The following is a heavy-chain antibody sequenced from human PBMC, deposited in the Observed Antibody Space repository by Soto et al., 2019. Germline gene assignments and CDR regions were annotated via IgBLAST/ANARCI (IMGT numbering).Heavy chain of an antibody. CDR1: GYTFTSYG. CDR2: ISAYNGNT. J-gene: IGHJ3*02. CDR3: ARDRAPVTIFGVVIPHTFDI. V-gene: IGHV1-18*01. D-gene: IGHD3-3*01. Sequence: ASVKVSCKASGYTFTSYGINWVRQAPGQGLEWMGWISAYNGNTNYAQNLQGRLTVTTDTSTTTAYMELRSLRSDDTAVYYCARDRAPVTIFGVVIPHTFDIWGQRTMVTVPS.